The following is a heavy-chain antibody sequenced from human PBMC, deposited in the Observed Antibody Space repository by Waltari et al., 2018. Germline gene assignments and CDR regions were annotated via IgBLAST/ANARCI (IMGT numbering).Heavy chain of an antibody. Sequence: EVKLVESGGGLFQPGGSLRLSFQASGCTVGSSHMSWVRQGPGKGREWVSVLYTSDGTYYADSVRGRFTISRDNAKNTLYLQMNSLRAEDTALYYCAREQRTYYFDYWGQGTLVTVSS. J-gene: IGHJ4*02. CDR1: GCTVGSSH. CDR3: AREQRTYYFDY. D-gene: IGHD6-25*01. V-gene: IGHV3-53*01. CDR2: LYTSDGT.